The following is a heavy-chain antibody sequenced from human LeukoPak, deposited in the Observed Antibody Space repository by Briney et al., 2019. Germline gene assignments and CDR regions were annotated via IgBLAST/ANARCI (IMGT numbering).Heavy chain of an antibody. CDR1: GHTFTSHY. D-gene: IGHD1-14*01. CDR3: ARASGDGNFDY. CDR2: ISPDSGGT. V-gene: IGHV1-2*02. J-gene: IGHJ4*02. Sequence: GASVKVSCKASGHTFTSHYMHWVRQAPGQGLELMGWISPDSGGTNYAQKFQGRVTMTRDTSISTAYMELSSLRSDDTAVYYCARASGDGNFDYWGQGTLVTVSS.